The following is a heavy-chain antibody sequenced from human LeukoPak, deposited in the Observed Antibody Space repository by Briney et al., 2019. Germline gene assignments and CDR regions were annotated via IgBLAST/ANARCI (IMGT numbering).Heavy chain of an antibody. CDR1: GGSFSGYY. CDR3: AREAGGSFDI. Sequence: PSETLSLTCAVYGGSFSGYYWSWIRQPPGKGLEWIGEINHSGSTNYNPSLKSRVTISVDRSKNQFSLKLSSVTAADTAVYYCAREAGGSFDIWGQGTMVTVSS. CDR2: INHSGST. V-gene: IGHV4-34*01. J-gene: IGHJ3*02.